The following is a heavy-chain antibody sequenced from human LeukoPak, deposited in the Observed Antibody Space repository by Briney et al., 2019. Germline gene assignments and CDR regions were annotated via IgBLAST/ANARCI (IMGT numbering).Heavy chain of an antibody. CDR2: IYYSGST. CDR3: ARGSYQLLYRTGP. CDR1: GGSISSSSYY. V-gene: IGHV4-39*07. Sequence: SETLSLTCTVSGGSISSSSYYWGWIRQPPGKGLEWIGSIYYSGSTYYNPSLKSRVTISVDTSKNQFSLKLSSVTAADTAVYYCARGSYQLLYRTGPWGQGTLVTVSS. D-gene: IGHD2-2*02. J-gene: IGHJ5*02.